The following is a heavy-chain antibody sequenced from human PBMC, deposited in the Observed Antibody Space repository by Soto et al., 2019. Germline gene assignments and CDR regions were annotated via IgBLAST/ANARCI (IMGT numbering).Heavy chain of an antibody. Sequence: PVGSLILSWAACVFTFSSYSMNWVRLAPGKGLEWLAYIGDCGRTIHYADSVRGRFTISTDNAKNSVYLQITSPKAEDPAVYYSARGISPLDYWGQGTVVTVSS. CDR2: IGDCGRTI. CDR1: VFTFSSYS. J-gene: IGHJ4*02. CDR3: ARGISPLDY. D-gene: IGHD3-3*02. V-gene: IGHV3-48*04.